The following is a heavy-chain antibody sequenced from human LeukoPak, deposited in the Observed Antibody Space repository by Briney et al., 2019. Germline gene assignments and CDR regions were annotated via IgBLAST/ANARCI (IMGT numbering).Heavy chain of an antibody. J-gene: IGHJ5*02. CDR3: AFTIFGVVITNWFDP. CDR2: IIPIFGTA. V-gene: IGHV1-69*06. D-gene: IGHD3-3*01. Sequence: SVKVSCKASGGTFSSYAISWVRQAPGQGLEWMGRIIPIFGTANYAQKLQGRVTITADKSTSTAYMELSSLRSEDTAVYYCAFTIFGVVITNWFDPWGQGTLVTVSS. CDR1: GGTFSSYA.